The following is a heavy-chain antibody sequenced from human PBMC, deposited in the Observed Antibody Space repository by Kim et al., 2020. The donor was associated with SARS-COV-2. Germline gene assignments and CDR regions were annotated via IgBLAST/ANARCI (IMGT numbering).Heavy chain of an antibody. CDR1: GGSFSDYH. CDR2: INHSGNT. CDR3: ARETRDWYFDL. Sequence: SETLSLTCAVYGGSFSDYHWSWIRQPPGKGLEWIGEINHSGNTNYNTSLKSRVTLSVGTSKNQFSLKLSSVTAADTAMYYCARETRDWYFDLWGRGTLVT. V-gene: IGHV4-34*01. J-gene: IGHJ2*01.